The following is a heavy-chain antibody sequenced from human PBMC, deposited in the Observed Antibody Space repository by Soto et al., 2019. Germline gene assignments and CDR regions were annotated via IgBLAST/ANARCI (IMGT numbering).Heavy chain of an antibody. CDR2: INQDGSEK. J-gene: IGHJ4*02. CDR1: GFTFSSYW. V-gene: IGHV3-7*01. Sequence: PGGSLRLSCAASGFTFSSYWMDWVRQAPGKGLEWVANINQDGSEKHYIDSVKGRFTISRDNAKNSLYLQMNSLTAEDSALYYCSPSLDYWGQGTLATVSS. CDR3: SPSLDY.